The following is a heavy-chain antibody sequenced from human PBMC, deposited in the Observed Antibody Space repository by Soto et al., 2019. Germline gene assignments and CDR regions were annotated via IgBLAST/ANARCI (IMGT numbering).Heavy chain of an antibody. V-gene: IGHV4-59*01. CDR3: ARDTGGGSFDY. CDR2: IYYSGST. J-gene: IGHJ4*02. CDR1: GGSISSYY. Sequence: SETLSLTCTVSGGSISSYYWSWIRQPPGKGLEWIGYIYYSGSTNYNPSLKSRVTISVDTSKNQFSLKLSSVTAADTAVYYCARDTGGGSFDYWGQGTLVTSPQ. D-gene: IGHD2-15*01.